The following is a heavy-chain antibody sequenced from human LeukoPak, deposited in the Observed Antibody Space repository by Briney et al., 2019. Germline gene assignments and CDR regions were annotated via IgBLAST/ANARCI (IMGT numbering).Heavy chain of an antibody. V-gene: IGHV1-2*02. J-gene: IGHJ5*02. Sequence: ASVKVSCKASGYSFTDYYMHWVRQAPGQGLEWMGWINPNSGGTNSAQKFQGRATMTRDTSITTVYMEVSWLTSDDTAIYYCARADRLHGGPYLIGPWGQGTLVTVSS. D-gene: IGHD2-21*01. CDR1: GYSFTDYY. CDR3: ARADRLHGGPYLIGP. CDR2: INPNSGGT.